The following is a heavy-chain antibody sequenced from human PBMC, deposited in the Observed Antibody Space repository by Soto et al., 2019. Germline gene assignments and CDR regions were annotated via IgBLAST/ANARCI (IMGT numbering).Heavy chain of an antibody. V-gene: IGHV1-69*01. J-gene: IGHJ6*02. CDR3: AIVAFLRFLEWLAGGGMDV. CDR1: GGTFSSYA. CDR2: IIPIFGTA. Sequence: QVQLVQSGAEVKKPGSSVKVSCKASGGTFSSYAISWVRQAPGQGLEWMGGIIPIFGTANYAQKFQGRVTITADESTSTAYMELSSLRSEDTAVYYCAIVAFLRFLEWLAGGGMDVWGQGTTVTVSS. D-gene: IGHD3-3*01.